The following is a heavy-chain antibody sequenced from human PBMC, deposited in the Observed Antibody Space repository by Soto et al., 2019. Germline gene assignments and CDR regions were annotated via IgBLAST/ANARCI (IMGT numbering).Heavy chain of an antibody. CDR1: GGFVSSGSYY. J-gene: IGHJ3*02. CDR2: MSHSGGT. D-gene: IGHD1-1*01. Sequence: QVQLQQWGAGLLKPSETLSLTCAVYGGFVSSGSYYWSWIRQPPGKGLEWIGEMSHSGGTHFNPSLKSRVTISVDTSKNQFSLKVSSVTAADTALYYCAGVERGTATTVVDAFDIWGPGTMVTVSS. V-gene: IGHV4-34*01. CDR3: AGVERGTATTVVDAFDI.